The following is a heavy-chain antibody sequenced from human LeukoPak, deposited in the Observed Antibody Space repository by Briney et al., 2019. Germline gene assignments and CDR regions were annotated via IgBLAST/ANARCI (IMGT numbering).Heavy chain of an antibody. CDR2: INPNSGGT. J-gene: IGHJ4*02. CDR1: GYTFTGYY. Sequence: ASVKVSCKASGYTFTGYYMHWVRQAPGQGLEWMGWINPNSGGTNYAQKFQGRVTMTRDTSISTAYMELSRLRSDDAAVYYCAGGAGSSGWFDYWGQGTLVTVSS. V-gene: IGHV1-2*02. D-gene: IGHD6-19*01. CDR3: AGGAGSSGWFDY.